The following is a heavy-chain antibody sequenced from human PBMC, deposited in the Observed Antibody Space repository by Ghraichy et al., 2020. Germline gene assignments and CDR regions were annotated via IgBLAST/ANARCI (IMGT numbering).Heavy chain of an antibody. CDR3: ARQFLRPYFDS. D-gene: IGHD5-12*01. CDR2: VYYSGST. CDR1: GGSISSRDNY. Sequence: SETLSLTCTFSGGSISSRDNYWAWIRQPPGKGLEWVGSVYYSGSTYFNPSLKSRLSIYIDTSKNQFSLILRSVTAADTAVYYCARQFLRPYFDSWGQGTLVTVSS. V-gene: IGHV4-39*07. J-gene: IGHJ4*02.